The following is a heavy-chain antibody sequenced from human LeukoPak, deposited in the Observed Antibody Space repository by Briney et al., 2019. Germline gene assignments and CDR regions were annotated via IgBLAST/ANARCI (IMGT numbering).Heavy chain of an antibody. CDR3: ASEVHRYCSGGSCYFND. Sequence: SVKVSCKASGGTFSSYAISWVRQAPGQGLGWMGRIIPIFGTANYAQKFQGRVTITTDESTSPAYMELSSLRSEDTAVYYCASEVHRYCSGGSCYFNDWGQGTLVTVSS. CDR2: IIPIFGTA. D-gene: IGHD2-15*01. V-gene: IGHV1-69*05. J-gene: IGHJ4*02. CDR1: GGTFSSYA.